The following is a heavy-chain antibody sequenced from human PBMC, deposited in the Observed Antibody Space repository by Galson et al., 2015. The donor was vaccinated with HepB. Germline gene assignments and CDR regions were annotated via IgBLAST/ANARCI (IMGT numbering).Heavy chain of an antibody. CDR2: VSYEGSKK. D-gene: IGHD3-3*01. V-gene: IGHV3-30*18. CDR3: AKDGHFLSIFGVVLRPNFDY. CDR1: GFNFNNHA. Sequence: SLRLSCAASGFNFNNHAMHWVRQAPGKGLEWVALVSYEGSKKYYADSVKGRFTISRDNSKNTVFLQMNSLKPEDSGVYYCAKDGHFLSIFGVVLRPNFDYWGWDPWSPSPQ. J-gene: IGHJ4*02.